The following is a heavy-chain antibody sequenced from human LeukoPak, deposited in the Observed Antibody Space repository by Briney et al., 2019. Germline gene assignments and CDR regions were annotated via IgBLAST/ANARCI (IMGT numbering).Heavy chain of an antibody. CDR1: GGSISSSSYY. D-gene: IGHD3-9*01. Sequence: PSETLSLTCTVSGGSISSSSYYWGWIRQPPGKGLEWIGSIYYSGSTYYNPSLKSRVTISVDTSKNQFSLKLSSVTAADTAVYYCARQPPSYDILTGYYPNYFDYWGQGTLVTVSS. CDR3: ARQPPSYDILTGYYPNYFDY. CDR2: IYYSGST. V-gene: IGHV4-39*01. J-gene: IGHJ4*02.